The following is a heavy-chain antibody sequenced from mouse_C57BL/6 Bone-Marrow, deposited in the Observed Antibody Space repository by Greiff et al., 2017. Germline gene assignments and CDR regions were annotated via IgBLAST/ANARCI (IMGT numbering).Heavy chain of an antibody. CDR2: IDPSDSYT. CDR1: GYTFTSYW. D-gene: IGHD1-1*01. CDR3: AREGTTVGGAYYFDY. V-gene: IGHV1-69*01. Sequence: QVQLQQPGAELVMPGASVKLSCKASGYTFTSYWMHWVKQRPGQGLEWIGEIDPSDSYTNYNQKFKGKSTLTVDKSSSTAYMQLSSLTSEDSAVYYCAREGTTVGGAYYFDYWGQGTTLTVSS. J-gene: IGHJ2*01.